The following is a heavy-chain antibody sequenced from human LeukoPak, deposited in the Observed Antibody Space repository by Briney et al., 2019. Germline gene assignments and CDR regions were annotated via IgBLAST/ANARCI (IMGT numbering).Heavy chain of an antibody. Sequence: GGSLRLSCAASGFTFSSYTMNWVRQAPGKGLEWVSSISASSSYIYYADSVKGRFTISRDNAKNSLYLQMNSLRAEDTAVYYCARVTMYYDILTGYYKPNWFDPWGQGTLVTVSS. CDR3: ARVTMYYDILTGYYKPNWFDP. CDR2: ISASSSYI. CDR1: GFTFSSYT. D-gene: IGHD3-9*01. J-gene: IGHJ5*02. V-gene: IGHV3-21*01.